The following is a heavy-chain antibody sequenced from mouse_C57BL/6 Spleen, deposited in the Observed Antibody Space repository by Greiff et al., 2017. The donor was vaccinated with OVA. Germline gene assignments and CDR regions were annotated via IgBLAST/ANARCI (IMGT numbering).Heavy chain of an antibody. CDR1: GYTFTDYE. CDR3: TRFSITTVVSYWYFDV. CDR2: IDPETGGT. J-gene: IGHJ1*03. V-gene: IGHV1-15*01. D-gene: IGHD1-1*01. Sequence: QVQLKQSGAELVRPGASVTLSCKASGYTFTDYEMHWVKQTPVHGLEWIGAIDPETGGTAYNQKFKGKAILTADKSSSTAYMELRSLTSEDSAVYYCTRFSITTVVSYWYFDVWGTGTTVTVSS.